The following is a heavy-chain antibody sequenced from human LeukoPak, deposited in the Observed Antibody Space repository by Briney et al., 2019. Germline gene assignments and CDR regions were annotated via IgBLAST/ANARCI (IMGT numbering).Heavy chain of an antibody. D-gene: IGHD3/OR15-3a*01. CDR3: AGGLGLLKRNYFDY. CDR1: GFTFSSYS. CDR2: ISSSSSTM. V-gene: IGHV3-48*01. J-gene: IGHJ4*02. Sequence: GGSLRLSCAASGFTFSSYSMNWVRQAPGKGLEWVSEISSSSSTMFYADSVKGRFTISRDNAKNSLSLQMNSLRAEDTAVYYCAGGLGLLKRNYFDYWGQGSLVIVSS.